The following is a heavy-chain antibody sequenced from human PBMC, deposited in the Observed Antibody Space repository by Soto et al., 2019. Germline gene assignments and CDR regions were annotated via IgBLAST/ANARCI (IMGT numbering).Heavy chain of an antibody. CDR2: IKQDGSEK. D-gene: IGHD3-3*01. J-gene: IGHJ6*03. CDR3: AREGPKYYDFWSMDV. CDR1: GFTFSSYW. V-gene: IGHV3-7*01. Sequence: GGSLRLSCAASGFTFSSYWMSWVRQAPGKGLEWVANIKQDGSEKYYVDSVKGRFTISRDNAKNSLYLQMNSLRAEDTAGYYCAREGPKYYDFWSMDVWGKGTTVTVSS.